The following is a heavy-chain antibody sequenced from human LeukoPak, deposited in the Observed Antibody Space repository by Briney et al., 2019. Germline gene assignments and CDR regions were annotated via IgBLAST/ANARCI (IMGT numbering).Heavy chain of an antibody. Sequence: ASVKVSCKASGYTFTSYGISWVRQAPGQGLEWMGWISAYNGNTNYAQKFQGRVTITADESTSTAYMELSSLRSEDTAVYYCARGGRGYSGYDPVGSPYYYYYGMDVWGQGTTVTVSS. J-gene: IGHJ6*02. CDR3: ARGGRGYSGYDPVGSPYYYYYGMDV. D-gene: IGHD5-12*01. CDR1: GYTFTSYG. CDR2: ISAYNGNT. V-gene: IGHV1-18*01.